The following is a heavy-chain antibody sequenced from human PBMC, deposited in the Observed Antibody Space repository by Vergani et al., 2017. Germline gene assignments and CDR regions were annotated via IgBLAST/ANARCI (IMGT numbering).Heavy chain of an antibody. V-gene: IGHV3-30-3*01. CDR1: GFPFSSYA. CDR2: ISYDGSKN. Sequence: VQLVESGGGLVQPGGSLRLSCAASGFPFSSYAMHWFRQAPGRGLEWVAVISYDGSKNYYADSVKGRFTISRDNSKNTLLLQMNSLMAAYAAVYYCAGDLDSSGYFFDYWGQGTLVTVSS. CDR3: AGDLDSSGYFFDY. J-gene: IGHJ4*02. D-gene: IGHD3-22*01.